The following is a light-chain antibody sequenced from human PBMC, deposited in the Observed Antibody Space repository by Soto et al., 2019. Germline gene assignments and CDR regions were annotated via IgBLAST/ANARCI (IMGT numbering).Light chain of an antibody. V-gene: IGLV2-14*01. Sequence: QSVLTQPASVSGSPGQSITISCTGTSSDVGGYNYVSWYQQHPGKAPKLMIYDVSNRPSGVSIRFSGSKSGNTASLTISGLQAEDEADYYCSSYTSSLYVFGTGTKLTVL. CDR3: SSYTSSLYV. CDR1: SSDVGGYNY. CDR2: DVS. J-gene: IGLJ1*01.